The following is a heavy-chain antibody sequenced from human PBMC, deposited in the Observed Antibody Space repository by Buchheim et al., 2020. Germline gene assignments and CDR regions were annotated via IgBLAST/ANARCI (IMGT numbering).Heavy chain of an antibody. Sequence: VHLAESGGGLVQPGGSVRLSCAASGFTFGSFWMSWVRQPPGKGLEWVANLNQDGTEKYYVDSVEGRFTISRDNARNSLFLGMMSLRVEDTAVYFCGKAGGPGTVDYWGQGNL. D-gene: IGHD6-13*01. CDR3: GKAGGPGTVDY. V-gene: IGHV3-7*01. CDR1: GFTFGSFW. J-gene: IGHJ4*02. CDR2: LNQDGTEK.